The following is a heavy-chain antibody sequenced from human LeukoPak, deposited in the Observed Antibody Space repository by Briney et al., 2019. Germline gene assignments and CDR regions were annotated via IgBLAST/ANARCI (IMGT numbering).Heavy chain of an antibody. Sequence: GGSLRLSCAASGFTFNNYIMNWVRQAPGKGLEWVSSISSSSDYIYYADSVKGRFTISRDNAKNSLYLQMNSLRAEDTAVYYCARVVLRVHRMSNDAFDIWGQGTMVTVSS. V-gene: IGHV3-21*01. CDR2: ISSSSDYI. CDR1: GFTFNNYI. J-gene: IGHJ3*02. CDR3: ARVVLRVHRMSNDAFDI. D-gene: IGHD2-15*01.